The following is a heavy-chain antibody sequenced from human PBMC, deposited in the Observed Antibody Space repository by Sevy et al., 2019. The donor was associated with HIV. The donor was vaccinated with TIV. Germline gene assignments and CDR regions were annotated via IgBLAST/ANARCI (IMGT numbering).Heavy chain of an antibody. CDR3: ARPYTSSWGFQH. Sequence: ASVKVSCKASGYTFTNYDINWVRQATGQGLEWIGWMNPNSGNTGYAQNFQGRVIMTRNTSISTAYMELSSLRSEDTAMYYCARPYTSSWGFQHWGQGTLVIVSS. J-gene: IGHJ1*01. D-gene: IGHD6-13*01. CDR1: GYTFTNYD. CDR2: MNPNSGNT. V-gene: IGHV1-8*01.